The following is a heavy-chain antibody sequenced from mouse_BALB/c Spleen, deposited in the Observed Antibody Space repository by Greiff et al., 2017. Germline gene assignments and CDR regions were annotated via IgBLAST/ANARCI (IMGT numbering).Heavy chain of an antibody. CDR3: ARRDYYGYWFAY. CDR1: GYSITSDYA. V-gene: IGHV3-2*02. Sequence: EVQLQQSGPGLVKPSQSLSLTCTVTGYSITSDYAWNWIRQFPGNKLEWMGYISYSGSTSYNPSLKSRISITRDTSKNQFFLQLNSVTTEDTATYYCARRDYYGYWFAYWGQGTLVTVSA. D-gene: IGHD1-2*01. CDR2: ISYSGST. J-gene: IGHJ3*01.